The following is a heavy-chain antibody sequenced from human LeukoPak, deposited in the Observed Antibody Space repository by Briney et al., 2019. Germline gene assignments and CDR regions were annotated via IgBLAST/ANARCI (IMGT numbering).Heavy chain of an antibody. CDR1: GGSISSGDYY. V-gene: IGHV4-30-4*01. J-gene: IGHJ6*02. CDR3: ARAPRPDGMDV. Sequence: PTETLSLTCTVSGGSISSGDYYWSWIRQPPGKGLEWIGYIYYSGSTYYNPSLKSRVTISVDTSKNQFSLKLSSVTAADTAVYYCARAPRPDGMDVWGQGPTGTVSS. CDR2: IYYSGST.